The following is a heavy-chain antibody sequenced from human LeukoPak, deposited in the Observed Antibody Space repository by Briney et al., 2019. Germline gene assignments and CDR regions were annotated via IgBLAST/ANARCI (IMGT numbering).Heavy chain of an antibody. Sequence: SGGSLRLSCAVSGFIFSDYVFHWVRQAPGKGLEWVAVTRFDGSIKQYADSVKGRFTISRDDPKNTLYLQMNSLKSEDTAVYYCARWGGTRQYYFDYWGRGTLVTVSS. CDR1: GFIFSDYV. J-gene: IGHJ4*02. CDR3: ARWGGTRQYYFDY. V-gene: IGHV3-33*01. D-gene: IGHD1-1*01. CDR2: TRFDGSIK.